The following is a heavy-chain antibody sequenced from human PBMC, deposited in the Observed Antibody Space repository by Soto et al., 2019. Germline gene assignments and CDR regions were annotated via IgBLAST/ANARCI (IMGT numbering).Heavy chain of an antibody. J-gene: IGHJ4*02. CDR2: IKSKTDGGTT. Sequence: GGSLRLSCAASGFTFSNAWMNWVRQAPGKGLEWVGRIKSKTDGGTTDYAAPVKGRFTISRDDSKNTLYLQMNSLKTEDTAVNYCTTDEAFYYVVDYWGQGTLVTVSS. V-gene: IGHV3-15*07. CDR1: GFTFSNAW. CDR3: TTDEAFYYVVDY. D-gene: IGHD3-22*01.